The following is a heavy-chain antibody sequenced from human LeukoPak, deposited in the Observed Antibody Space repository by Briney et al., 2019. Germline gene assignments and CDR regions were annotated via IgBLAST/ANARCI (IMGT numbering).Heavy chain of an antibody. Sequence: SQTLSLTCTVSGVSISSGSYYWSWIRQPAGKGLEWIGRIYTSGNTNYNPSLKSRVTISVDTSRNQFSLKLSSVTAADTAVYYCARGWGDFWSGYFRVWGKGTTVTVSS. CDR1: GVSISSGSYY. J-gene: IGHJ6*04. CDR2: IYTSGNT. D-gene: IGHD3-3*01. V-gene: IGHV4-61*02. CDR3: ARGWGDFWSGYFRV.